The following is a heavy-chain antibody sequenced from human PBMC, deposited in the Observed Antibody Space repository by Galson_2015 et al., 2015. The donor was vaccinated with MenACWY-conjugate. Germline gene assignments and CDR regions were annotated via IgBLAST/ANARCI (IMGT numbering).Heavy chain of an antibody. J-gene: IGHJ4*02. V-gene: IGHV3-74*01. Sequence: SLRLSCAASGFTFNHYWKHWVRHAPGKGLVWVSRISPDGSVTNYADSVKGRFTLSTDNAKNMVYLQMDGLGDEDTAVYFCARDNNWSFDSWGQGTLVTVSS. CDR1: GFTFNHYW. D-gene: IGHD1-1*01. CDR3: ARDNNWSFDS. CDR2: ISPDGSVT.